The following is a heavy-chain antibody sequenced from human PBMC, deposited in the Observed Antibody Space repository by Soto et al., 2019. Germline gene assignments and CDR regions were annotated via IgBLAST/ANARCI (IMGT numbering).Heavy chain of an antibody. CDR3: ARALELPGPFDY. D-gene: IGHD1-26*01. Sequence: PGGSLRLSCAASGFTFSSYSMNWVRQAPGKGLEWVSSISSSSSYIYYADSVKGRFTISRDNAKNSLYLQMNSLRAEDTAVYYCARALELPGPFDYWGQGTLVTVSS. J-gene: IGHJ4*02. CDR2: ISSSSSYI. CDR1: GFTFSSYS. V-gene: IGHV3-21*01.